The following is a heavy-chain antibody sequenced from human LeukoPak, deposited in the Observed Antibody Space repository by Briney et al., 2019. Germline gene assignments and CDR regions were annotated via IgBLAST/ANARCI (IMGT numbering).Heavy chain of an antibody. CDR1: GFNFSDYG. J-gene: IGHJ4*02. CDR3: AKVRFLEWLSFDY. D-gene: IGHD3-3*01. V-gene: IGHV3-23*01. CDR2: IGGRGSNI. Sequence: GGSLRLSCAASGFNFSDYGMNWVRQTPGGGLEWVSSIGGRGSNIFYTDSVKGRFTISRDNSKNTLYLQMNSLRAEDTAVYYCAKVRFLEWLSFDYWGQGTLVTVSS.